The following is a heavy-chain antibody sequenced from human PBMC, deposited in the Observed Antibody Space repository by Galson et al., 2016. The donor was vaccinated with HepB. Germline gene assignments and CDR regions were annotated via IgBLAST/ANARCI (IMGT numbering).Heavy chain of an antibody. CDR1: GDSVSTKSAT. V-gene: IGHV6-1*01. Sequence: CAISGDSVSTKSATWNWIRQSPSRGLEWLGRTYYRSKWYNEYAVSVKSRITIKSDTSKNQFSLQLNSVTPDDTAVYYCARDTVRSGWYLFYFDYWGQGTLVTVSS. D-gene: IGHD6-19*01. J-gene: IGHJ4*02. CDR2: TYYRSKWYN. CDR3: ARDTVRSGWYLFYFDY.